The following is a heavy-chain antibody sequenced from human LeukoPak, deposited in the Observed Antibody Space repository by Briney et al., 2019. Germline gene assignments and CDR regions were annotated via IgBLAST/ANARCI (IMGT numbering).Heavy chain of an antibody. D-gene: IGHD4-17*01. V-gene: IGHV4-38-2*01. J-gene: IGHJ4*02. CDR3: ARKSYGHNEDY. CDR1: GYSISSGYY. CDR2: IYHSGST. Sequence: SETLSLTCAVSGYSISSGYYWGWIRQPPGKGLEWIGSIYHSGSTYYNPSLKSRVTISVDTSENQFSLKLSSVTAADTAVYYCARKSYGHNEDYWGQGTLVTVSS.